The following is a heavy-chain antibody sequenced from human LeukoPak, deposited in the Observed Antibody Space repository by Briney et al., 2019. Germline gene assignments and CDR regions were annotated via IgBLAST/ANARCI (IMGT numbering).Heavy chain of an antibody. CDR3: AREGGPYRPLDF. Sequence: SETLSLTCGVSGGSITNTNYWTWVRQPPGKGLEWIGEVNLQGSTNYNPSLMGRVAISVDTSENHISLQLTSVTAADTAVYYCAREGGPYRPLDFSGQGTLVTVSS. V-gene: IGHV4-4*02. CDR1: GGSITNTNY. J-gene: IGHJ4*02. CDR2: VNLQGST.